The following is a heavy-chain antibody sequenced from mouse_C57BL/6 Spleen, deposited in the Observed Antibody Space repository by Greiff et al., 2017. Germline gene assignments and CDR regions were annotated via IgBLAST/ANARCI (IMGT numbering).Heavy chain of an antibody. Sequence: EVQVVESGPGLVKPSQSLSLTCSVTGYSITSGYYWNWIRQFPGNKLEWMGYISYDGSNNYNPSLKNRISITRDTSKNQFFLKLNSVTTEDTATYYCARALTGTGVAYWGQGTLVTVSA. CDR2: ISYDGSN. CDR1: GYSITSGYY. J-gene: IGHJ3*01. V-gene: IGHV3-6*01. CDR3: ARALTGTGVAY. D-gene: IGHD4-1*01.